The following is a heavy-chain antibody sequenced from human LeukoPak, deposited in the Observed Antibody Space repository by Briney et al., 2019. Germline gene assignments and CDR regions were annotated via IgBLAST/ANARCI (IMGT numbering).Heavy chain of an antibody. V-gene: IGHV1-46*01. CDR3: ARAEIDIVLMVYAPALDY. CDR1: GYTFTSYY. D-gene: IGHD2-8*01. Sequence: ASVKVSCKASGYTFTSYYMHWVRQAPGQGLEWMGIINPSGGSTSYAQKFQGRVTMTRDMSTGTVYMELSSLRSEDTAVYYCARAEIDIVLMVYAPALDYWGQGTLVTVSS. J-gene: IGHJ4*02. CDR2: INPSGGST.